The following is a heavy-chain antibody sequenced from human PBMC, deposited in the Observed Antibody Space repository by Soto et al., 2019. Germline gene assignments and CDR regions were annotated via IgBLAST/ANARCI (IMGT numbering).Heavy chain of an antibody. CDR2: ISSSGSTI. V-gene: IGHV3-11*01. J-gene: IGHJ3*02. D-gene: IGHD3-3*01. CDR3: AREATALGTIFGVVMLGPGKAAFDI. CDR1: GFTFSDYY. Sequence: PGGSLRLSCAASGFTFSDYYMSWIRQAPGKGLEWVSYISSSGSTIYYADSVKGRFTISRDNAKNSLYLQMNSLRAEDTAVYYCAREATALGTIFGVVMLGPGKAAFDIWGQGTMVTVSS.